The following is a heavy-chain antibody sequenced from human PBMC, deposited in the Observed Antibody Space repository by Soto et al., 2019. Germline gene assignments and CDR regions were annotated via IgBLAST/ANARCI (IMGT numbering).Heavy chain of an antibody. CDR2: ISAYNGNT. J-gene: IGHJ6*03. CDR1: GYTFTSYG. CDR3: AGERGSRSRHSRDV. V-gene: IGHV1-18*01. Sequence: QVQLVQSGAEVKKPGASVKVSCKASGYTFTSYGISWVRQAPGQGLEWMGWISAYNGNTNYAQKLQGRVTMTTDTSTRTADMEPSSLRSDDTAGYYCAGERGSRSRHSRDVLGIGTTVTVSS. D-gene: IGHD6-13*01.